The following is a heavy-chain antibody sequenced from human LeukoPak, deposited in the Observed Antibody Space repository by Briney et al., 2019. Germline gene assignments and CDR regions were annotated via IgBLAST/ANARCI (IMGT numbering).Heavy chain of an antibody. J-gene: IGHJ4*02. CDR1: GFTFSDYY. CDR2: MSSSGSTI. CDR3: ARGYCSGGSCYIGFDY. Sequence: GGSLRLSCAASGFTFSDYYMSWIRQAPGKGLEWVSYMSSSGSTIYYADSVKGRFTISRDNAKNSLFLQMNSLRAEDTAVYYCARGYCSGGSCYIGFDYWGQGTLVTVSS. V-gene: IGHV3-11*01. D-gene: IGHD2-15*01.